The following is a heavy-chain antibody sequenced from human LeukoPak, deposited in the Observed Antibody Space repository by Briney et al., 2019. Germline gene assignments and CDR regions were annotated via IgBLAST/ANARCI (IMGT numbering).Heavy chain of an antibody. J-gene: IGHJ4*02. V-gene: IGHV4-39*07. D-gene: IGHD6-13*01. CDR3: AQTDDSSSWYAPGPH. Sequence: SETLSLTCTDSGGSISSSSYYWGWIRQPPGKGLEWIGSIYYSGSTYYNPPLKSRVTISVDTSKNQFSLKLSSVTAADTAVYYCAQTDDSSSWYAPGPHWGQGTLVTVSS. CDR2: IYYSGST. CDR1: GGSISSSSYY.